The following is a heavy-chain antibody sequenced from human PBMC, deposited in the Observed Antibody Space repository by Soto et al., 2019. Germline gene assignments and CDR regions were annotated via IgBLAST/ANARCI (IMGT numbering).Heavy chain of an antibody. Sequence: PGGSLRLSCAASGFTFSTFAMNWVRQAPGKGLEWVSTISGSAGSTYYADSVKGRFTISRDNSKNTLYLQMNSLRAGDTAVYYCARVNWNYLAFDIWGQGTMVTVSS. CDR2: ISGSAGST. CDR1: GFTFSTFA. D-gene: IGHD1-7*01. V-gene: IGHV3-23*01. J-gene: IGHJ3*02. CDR3: ARVNWNYLAFDI.